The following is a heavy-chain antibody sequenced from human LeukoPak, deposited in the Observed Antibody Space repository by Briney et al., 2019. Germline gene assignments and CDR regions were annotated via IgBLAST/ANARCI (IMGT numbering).Heavy chain of an antibody. J-gene: IGHJ3*02. D-gene: IGHD6-6*01. CDR1: GGSISSYF. Sequence: SETLSLTCTVSGGSISSYFWTWVWQAPGKGLEWIGYIYYSGGTNYNPSLKSRVTISVDMSRNQISLNLSSVTPADTAVYYCAREVRDSSSSFDIWGQGTMVIVSS. V-gene: IGHV4-59*01. CDR3: AREVRDSSSSFDI. CDR2: IYYSGGT.